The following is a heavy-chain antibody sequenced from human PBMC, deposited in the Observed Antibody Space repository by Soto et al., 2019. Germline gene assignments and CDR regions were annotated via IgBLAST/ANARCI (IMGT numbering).Heavy chain of an antibody. CDR3: ARFVRSCSATTCSTRADV. J-gene: IGHJ6*02. D-gene: IGHD2-2*01. CDR2: IYYSGNT. CDR1: RGSINSGDYF. V-gene: IGHV4-30-4*01. Sequence: SETLSLTCSVSRGSINSGDYFWSWIRQSPGKGLEWIGFIYYSGNTYYNPSLKSRVSILVDTPRNKFSLNLSRVTAADTAVYHCARFVRSCSATTCSTRADVWGQGITVTVSS.